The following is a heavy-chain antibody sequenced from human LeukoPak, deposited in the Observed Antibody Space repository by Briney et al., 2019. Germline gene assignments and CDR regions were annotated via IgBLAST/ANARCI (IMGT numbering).Heavy chain of an antibody. Sequence: SETLSLTCTVSGGSISSHYWGWIRQPPGKGLEWIGSIYYSGSTYYNPSLKSRVTISVDTSKNQFSLKLSSVTAADTAVYYCARCSSTSCYLGYWGQGTLVTVSS. CDR1: GGSISSHY. CDR2: IYYSGST. D-gene: IGHD2-2*01. V-gene: IGHV4-39*01. CDR3: ARCSSTSCYLGY. J-gene: IGHJ4*02.